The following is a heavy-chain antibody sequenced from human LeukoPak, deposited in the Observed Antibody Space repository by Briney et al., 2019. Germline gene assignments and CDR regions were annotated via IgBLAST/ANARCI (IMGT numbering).Heavy chain of an antibody. CDR1: GGSISSYY. CDR3: ARHFAFSYYYMDV. Sequence: PSETLSLTCTVSGGSISSYYWSWIRQRPGKGLEWIGYIYYSGSTNYNPSLKSRVTISVDTSKNQFSLKLSSVTAADMAVYYCARHFAFSYYYMDVWGKGTTVTVSS. J-gene: IGHJ6*03. CDR2: IYYSGST. V-gene: IGHV4-59*08.